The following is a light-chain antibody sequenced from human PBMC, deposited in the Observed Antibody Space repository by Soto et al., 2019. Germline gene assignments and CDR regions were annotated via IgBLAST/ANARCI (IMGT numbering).Light chain of an antibody. CDR1: QGVNTN. V-gene: IGKV3-15*01. Sequence: EIVMTQSPATLSVSPGERATLSCRASQGVNTNLAWYQQKPGQAPQLLIYGASTRATGVPARLNGSGSGTEFTLTITSLQSEDFVTYSCQQYNSWPRTFGHGTKV. CDR3: QQYNSWPRT. CDR2: GAS. J-gene: IGKJ1*01.